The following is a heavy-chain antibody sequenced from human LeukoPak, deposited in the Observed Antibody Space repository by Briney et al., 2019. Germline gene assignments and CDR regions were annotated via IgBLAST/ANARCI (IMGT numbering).Heavy chain of an antibody. D-gene: IGHD3-3*01. J-gene: IGHJ6*03. Sequence: GASVKVSCKASGGTFSSYAISWVRQAPGQGLEWMGGIIPIFGTANYAQKFQGRVTMTRDMSTSTVYMELSSLRSEDTAVYYCARDGIFGVVTTRKYYYYYMDVWGKGTTVTVSS. CDR3: ARDGIFGVVTTRKYYYYYMDV. CDR2: IIPIFGTA. V-gene: IGHV1-69*05. CDR1: GGTFSSYA.